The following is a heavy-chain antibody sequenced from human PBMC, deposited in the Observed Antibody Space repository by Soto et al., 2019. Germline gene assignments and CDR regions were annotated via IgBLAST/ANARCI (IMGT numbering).Heavy chain of an antibody. J-gene: IGHJ5*02. CDR1: GGTFSSYA. V-gene: IGHV1-69*01. CDR3: ARGKGDFWSGYPGTPNWFDP. Sequence: QVQLVQSGAEVKKPGSSVKVSCKASGGTFSSYAISWVRQAPGQGLEWMGGIIPIFGTANYAQKFQGRVTITADEFTSTAYMELSSLRSEDTAVYYCARGKGDFWSGYPGTPNWFDPWGQGTLVTVSS. CDR2: IIPIFGTA. D-gene: IGHD3-3*01.